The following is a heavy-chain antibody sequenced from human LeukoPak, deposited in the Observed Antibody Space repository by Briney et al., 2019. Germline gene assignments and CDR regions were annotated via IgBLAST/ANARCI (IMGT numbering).Heavy chain of an antibody. CDR1: GYSISRGYY. V-gene: IGHV4-38-2*02. D-gene: IGHD6-19*01. CDR3: ARYIAVSGGYYFDY. Sequence: SETLSLTCTVSGYSISRGYYWGWIRQPPGKGLEWIGSIFHSGNTYYNPSLKSRVTISVDTSKNQFSLTLSSVPAADTAVYYCARYIAVSGGYYFDYWGQGTLVTVSS. J-gene: IGHJ4*02. CDR2: IFHSGNT.